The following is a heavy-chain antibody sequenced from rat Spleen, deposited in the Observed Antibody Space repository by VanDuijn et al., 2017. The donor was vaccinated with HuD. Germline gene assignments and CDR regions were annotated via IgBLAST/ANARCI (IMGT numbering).Heavy chain of an antibody. CDR1: GFTSSDYY. CDR3: TRDRILRSTGFDY. V-gene: IGHV5-20*01. Sequence: EVQLVESGGGLVQPGRSLTLSCVASGFTSSDYYMAWVRQAPTRGLEWVASINYDSDSTYYRNSWKVRFTISRDNAKSSLYLQMDSLRSEDTGTYYCTRDRILRSTGFDYWGQGVMVTVSS. CDR2: INYDSDST. D-gene: IGHD1-6*01. J-gene: IGHJ2*01.